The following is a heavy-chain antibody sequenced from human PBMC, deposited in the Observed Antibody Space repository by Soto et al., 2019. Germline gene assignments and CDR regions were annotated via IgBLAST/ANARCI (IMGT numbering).Heavy chain of an antibody. J-gene: IGHJ4*02. CDR2: ISYDGINI. Sequence: QVQLVESGGGVVQPGESLRLSSAASGFTFNSYGMHWVRQAPGKGLEWMAVISYDGINIYYADSVKGRFTISRDSSDNTLFLQMNSLRPEDTAVYYCARGHGGNSYFFDYWGQGTLVTVSS. D-gene: IGHD2-21*02. CDR3: ARGHGGNSYFFDY. CDR1: GFTFNSYG. V-gene: IGHV3-30*03.